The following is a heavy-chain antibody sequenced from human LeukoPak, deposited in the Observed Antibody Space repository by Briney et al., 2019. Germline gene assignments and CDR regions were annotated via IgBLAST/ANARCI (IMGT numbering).Heavy chain of an antibody. CDR1: GFTFSSYS. CDR2: ISSSGSTI. Sequence: GGSLRLSCAASGFTFSSYSMNWVRQAPGKGLEWVSYISSSGSTIYYADSVKGRFTISRDNAKNSLYLQMNSLRAEDTAVYYCARVVESDAFDIWGQGTMVTVSS. J-gene: IGHJ3*02. D-gene: IGHD2-21*01. CDR3: ARVVESDAFDI. V-gene: IGHV3-48*01.